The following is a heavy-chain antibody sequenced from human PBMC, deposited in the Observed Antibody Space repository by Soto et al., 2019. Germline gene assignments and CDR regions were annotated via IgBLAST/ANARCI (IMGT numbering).Heavy chain of an antibody. V-gene: IGHV3-21*01. CDR2: ISSSSSYI. Sequence: KPGGSLRLSCAASGFTFSSYSMNWVRQAPGKGLEWVSSISSSSSYIYYADSVKGRFTISRDNAKNSLYLQMNSLRAEDTAVYYCARGGLYDFWSGYYTVSTKKNYGMDVWGQGTTVTVSS. D-gene: IGHD3-3*01. CDR1: GFTFSSYS. J-gene: IGHJ6*02. CDR3: ARGGLYDFWSGYYTVSTKKNYGMDV.